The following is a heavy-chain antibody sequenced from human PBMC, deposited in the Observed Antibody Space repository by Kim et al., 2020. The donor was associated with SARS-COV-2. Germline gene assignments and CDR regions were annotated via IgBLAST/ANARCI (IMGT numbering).Heavy chain of an antibody. Sequence: GGSLRLSCAASGFTFSSYGMHWVRQAPGKGLEWVAVISYDGSNKYYADSVKGRFTISRDNSKNTLYLQMNSLRAEDTAVYYCARVPRYCGGDCSNYYYYGMDVWGQGTTVTVSS. J-gene: IGHJ6*02. CDR1: GFTFSSYG. CDR3: ARVPRYCGGDCSNYYYYGMDV. D-gene: IGHD2-21*02. CDR2: ISYDGSNK. V-gene: IGHV3-33*05.